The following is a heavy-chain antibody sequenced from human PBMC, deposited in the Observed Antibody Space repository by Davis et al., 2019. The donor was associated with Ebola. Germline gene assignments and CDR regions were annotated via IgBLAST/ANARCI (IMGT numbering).Heavy chain of an antibody. J-gene: IGHJ4*02. D-gene: IGHD3-16*01. CDR3: VRFGRGAY. CDR1: GVSISTHY. V-gene: IGHV4-59*11. Sequence: PGGSLSLTCTVPGVSISTHYWNWIRQPPGKGMEWVGIIYDSGRTNYNPSLKSRVTISADTSKNQFALNLRSVTAADTAVYYCVRFGRGAYWGQGTPVTVSS. CDR2: IYDSGRT.